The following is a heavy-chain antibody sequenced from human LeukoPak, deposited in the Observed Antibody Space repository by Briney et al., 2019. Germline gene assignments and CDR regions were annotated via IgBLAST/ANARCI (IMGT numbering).Heavy chain of an antibody. Sequence: SETLSLTCSVPGGSISSYNWSWIRQPPGKGLQWIGYIYYSGSTNYNPSLKSRGTISIDTSKNQFSLKLSSVTAADTAVYYCAHSPGHYYGMDVWGQGTTVTVSS. CDR1: GGSISSYN. J-gene: IGHJ6*01. V-gene: IGHV4-59*01. D-gene: IGHD2-21*01. CDR2: IYYSGST. CDR3: AHSPGHYYGMDV.